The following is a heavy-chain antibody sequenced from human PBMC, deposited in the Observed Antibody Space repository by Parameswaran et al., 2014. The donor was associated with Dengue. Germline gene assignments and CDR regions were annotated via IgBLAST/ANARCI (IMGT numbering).Heavy chain of an antibody. D-gene: IGHD3-22*01. CDR1: GGSISSSSYY. V-gene: IGHV4-30-4*08. J-gene: IGHJ6*02. Sequence: ASETLSLTCTVSGGSISSSSYYWGWIRQPPGKGLEWIGYIYYSGSTYYNPSLKSRVTISVDTSKNQFSLKLSSVTAADTAVYYCARDRQYYDSSGYHYGMDVWGQGTTVTVSS. CDR2: IYYSGST. CDR3: ARDRQYYDSSGYHYGMDV.